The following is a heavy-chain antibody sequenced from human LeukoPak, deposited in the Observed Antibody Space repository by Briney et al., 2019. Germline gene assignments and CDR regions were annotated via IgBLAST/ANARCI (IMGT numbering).Heavy chain of an antibody. V-gene: IGHV3-9*01. CDR3: AKDSRSSWFNWFDP. Sequence: GGSLRLSCAASGFTFDDYAMHWVRQAPGKGLEWVSGISWNSGSIGYADPVKGRFTISRDNAKNSLYLQMNSLRAEDTALYYCAKDSRSSWFNWFDPWGQGTLVTVSS. J-gene: IGHJ5*02. CDR1: GFTFDDYA. CDR2: ISWNSGSI. D-gene: IGHD6-13*01.